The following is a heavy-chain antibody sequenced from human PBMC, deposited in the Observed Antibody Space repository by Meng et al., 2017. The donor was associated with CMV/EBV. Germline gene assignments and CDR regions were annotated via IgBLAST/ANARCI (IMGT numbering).Heavy chain of an antibody. D-gene: IGHD4-23*01. Sequence: AASGVTFSDYYMSWIRQAPGKGLEWVSYISSSGSTIYYADSVKGRFTISRDNAKNSLYLQMNSLRAEDTAVYYCARANPGNVYFDYWGQGTLVTVSS. CDR3: ARANPGNVYFDY. V-gene: IGHV3-11*01. CDR2: ISSSGSTI. J-gene: IGHJ4*02. CDR1: GVTFSDYY.